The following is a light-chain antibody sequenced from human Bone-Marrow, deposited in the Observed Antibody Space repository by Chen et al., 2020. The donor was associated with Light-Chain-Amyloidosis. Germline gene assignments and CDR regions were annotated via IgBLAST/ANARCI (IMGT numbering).Light chain of an antibody. V-gene: IGLV3-21*02. CDR3: QVWDRGSDRPV. J-gene: IGLJ3*02. CDR2: DDS. CDR1: NIGSTS. Sequence: SYVLTQPSSVSVAPGQTATIACGGNNIGSTSVHWYQQTPGQAPLLVVYDDSDRPSGIPERVSGSNSGNAASLTISGVAAGDEADYYCQVWDRGSDRPVFGGGTKLTVL.